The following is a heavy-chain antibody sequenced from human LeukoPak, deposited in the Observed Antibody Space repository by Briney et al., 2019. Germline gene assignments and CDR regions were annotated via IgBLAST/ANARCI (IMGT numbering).Heavy chain of an antibody. Sequence: GGSLRLSCAASGFTFSNAWMSGVRQAPGKGLEWVGRIKSKTDGGTTDYAAPVKGRFTISRDDSKNTLYLQMNSLKTEDTAVYYCTTDRGPVVPAARVGYPPADYWGQGTLVTVSS. J-gene: IGHJ4*02. CDR3: TTDRGPVVPAARVGYPPADY. CDR2: IKSKTDGGTT. V-gene: IGHV3-15*01. CDR1: GFTFSNAW. D-gene: IGHD2-2*01.